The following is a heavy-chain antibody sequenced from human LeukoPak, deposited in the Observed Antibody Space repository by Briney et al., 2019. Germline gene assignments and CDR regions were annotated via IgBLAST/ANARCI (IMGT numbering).Heavy chain of an antibody. CDR3: GLWIVAVFQH. D-gene: IGHD3-22*01. CDR2: INPNNADT. CDR1: RYTFTGYY. J-gene: IGHJ1*01. Sequence: ASVKVSCKASRYTFTGYYMHWVRQAPGQGLEWIGWINPNNADTNSAQKFQGRVTMTRDTSISTGYMELSRLRSDDTAVYYCGLWIVAVFQHWGQGTLVTVSS. V-gene: IGHV1-2*02.